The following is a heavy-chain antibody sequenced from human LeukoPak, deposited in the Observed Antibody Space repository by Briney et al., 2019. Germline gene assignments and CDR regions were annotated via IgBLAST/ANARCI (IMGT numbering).Heavy chain of an antibody. CDR1: GGSFSGYY. J-gene: IGHJ4*02. V-gene: IGHV4-34*01. Sequence: SKTLSLTCAVYGGSFSGYYWSWIRQPPGKGLEWIGEINHSGSTNYNPSLKSRVTISVDTSKNQFSLKLSSVTAADTAVYYCARGIAAAGVYFDYWGQGTLVTVSS. CDR2: INHSGST. CDR3: ARGIAAAGVYFDY. D-gene: IGHD6-13*01.